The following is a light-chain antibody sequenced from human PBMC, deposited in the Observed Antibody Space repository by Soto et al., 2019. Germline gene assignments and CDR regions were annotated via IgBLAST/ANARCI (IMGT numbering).Light chain of an antibody. Sequence: EMGLTQSPGTLSFAPRERATLSCRASQRVSSSYLASYQQKPGQAPRLLIYRASIRATGIPDRFSASASGTEFTLTIGRLETEEYAVYSCLQYGSSPTFTFGQGTRLEI. CDR1: QRVSSSY. J-gene: IGKJ5*01. V-gene: IGKV3-20*01. CDR2: RAS. CDR3: LQYGSSPTFT.